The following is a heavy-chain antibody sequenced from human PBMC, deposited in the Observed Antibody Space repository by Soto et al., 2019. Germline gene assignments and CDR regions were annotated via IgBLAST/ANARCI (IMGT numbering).Heavy chain of an antibody. Sequence: QVQLVESGGGVVQPGRSLRLSCAASGFTFRRYGIHWVRQAPGKGLEWVAVISYDGSAKDYEDTVKGRFTISRDNSKNTLYLHMNSLRVEDTAVYYCAKMSSTFWFYAMDVWGQGTTVTVSS. CDR3: AKMSSTFWFYAMDV. J-gene: IGHJ6*02. CDR2: ISYDGSAK. V-gene: IGHV3-30*18. CDR1: GFTFRRYG. D-gene: IGHD2-2*01.